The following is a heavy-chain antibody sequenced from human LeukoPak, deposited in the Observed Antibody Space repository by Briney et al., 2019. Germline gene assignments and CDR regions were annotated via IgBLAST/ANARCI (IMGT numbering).Heavy chain of an antibody. D-gene: IGHD6-13*01. CDR3: TSAPAAGNADY. Sequence: GGSLRLSCAASGFTFSDSAMHWVRQASGKGLEWVGRIRGKANNYATAYAASVKGRFTISRDDSKNVAYLQMNSLKIDDTAVYYCTSAPAAGNADYWGQGTLVIVSS. J-gene: IGHJ4*02. CDR2: IRGKANNYAT. CDR1: GFTFSDSA. V-gene: IGHV3-73*01.